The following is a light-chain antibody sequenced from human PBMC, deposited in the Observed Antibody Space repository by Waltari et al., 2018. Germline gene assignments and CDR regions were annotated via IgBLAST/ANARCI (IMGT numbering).Light chain of an antibody. V-gene: IGKV3-20*01. J-gene: IGKJ4*01. Sequence: CRASQSVTSISLTLYQQKRGQAPRLLIYGTSSRATGIPDRFSGSGSGTDFTLTISRLEPEDFAVYYCQQYDGEVVTFGGGTKVEI. CDR1: QSVTSIS. CDR3: QQYDGEVVT. CDR2: GTS.